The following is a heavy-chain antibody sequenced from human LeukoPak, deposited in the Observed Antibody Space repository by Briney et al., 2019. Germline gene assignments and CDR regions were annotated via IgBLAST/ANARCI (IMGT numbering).Heavy chain of an antibody. CDR2: FDPEDGET. V-gene: IGHV1-24*01. J-gene: IGHJ4*02. D-gene: IGHD2-2*01. CDR1: GYTLTELS. Sequence: ASVKVSCKVSGYTLTELSMHCVRQAPGKGLEWMGGFDPEDGETIYAQKFQGRVTMTEDTSTDTAYMELSSLRSEDTAVYYCATVDYRYCSSTSCYPFDYWGQGTLVTVSS. CDR3: ATVDYRYCSSTSCYPFDY.